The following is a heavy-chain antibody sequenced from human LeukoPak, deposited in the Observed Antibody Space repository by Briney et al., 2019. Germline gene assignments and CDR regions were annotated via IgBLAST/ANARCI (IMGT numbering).Heavy chain of an antibody. CDR3: ARVLSFAATYYYYYYMDV. CDR1: GGSISSYY. CDR2: IYYSGST. J-gene: IGHJ6*03. V-gene: IGHV4-59*05. Sequence: SETLSLTCTVSGGSISSYYWSWIRQPPGKGLEWIGSIYYSGSTYYNPSLKSRVTISVDTSKNQFSLKLSSVTAADTAVYYCARVLSFAATYYYYYYMDVWGKGTTVTVSS. D-gene: IGHD2-15*01.